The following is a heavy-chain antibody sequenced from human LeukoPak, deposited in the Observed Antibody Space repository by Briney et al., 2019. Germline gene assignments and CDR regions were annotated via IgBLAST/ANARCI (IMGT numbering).Heavy chain of an antibody. J-gene: IGHJ6*02. Sequence: GGSLRLSCASSGFTFSSYGMHWVRQAPGKGLEWVAVIWYDGSNKYYADSVKGRFTISRDNSKNTLYLQMNSLRAEDTAVYYCARETQLTYYYGMDVWGQGTTVTVSS. V-gene: IGHV3-33*08. CDR1: GFTFSSYG. CDR3: ARETQLTYYYGMDV. D-gene: IGHD4/OR15-4a*01. CDR2: IWYDGSNK.